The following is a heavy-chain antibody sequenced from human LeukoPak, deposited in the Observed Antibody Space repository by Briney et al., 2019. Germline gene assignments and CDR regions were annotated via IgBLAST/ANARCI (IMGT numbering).Heavy chain of an antibody. Sequence: GGSLRLSCAASGLTFSSYWMHWVRQAPGKGLVWVSRISSDGSSTNYADFVKGRFTISRDNAKNTLYLQMNSLRAEDTAVYYCAKDLSYYDSSGLDYWGQGTLVTVSS. CDR3: AKDLSYYDSSGLDY. D-gene: IGHD3-22*01. J-gene: IGHJ4*02. CDR2: ISSDGSST. CDR1: GLTFSSYW. V-gene: IGHV3-74*01.